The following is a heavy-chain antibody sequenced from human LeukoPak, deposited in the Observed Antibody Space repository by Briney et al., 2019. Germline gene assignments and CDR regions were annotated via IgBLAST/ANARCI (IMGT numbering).Heavy chain of an antibody. J-gene: IGHJ6*02. Sequence: PSETLSLTCTVSGGSISDYYWSWLRQPPGKGHEWIGYISNSGSTNYSPSLKSRLTISVDTSKNQFSPKLTSVTAADTAVYYCARHRPFIAVSGTGGMDVWGQGTTVTVSS. CDR3: ARHRPFIAVSGTGGMDV. CDR2: ISNSGST. D-gene: IGHD6-19*01. CDR1: GGSISDYY. V-gene: IGHV4-59*08.